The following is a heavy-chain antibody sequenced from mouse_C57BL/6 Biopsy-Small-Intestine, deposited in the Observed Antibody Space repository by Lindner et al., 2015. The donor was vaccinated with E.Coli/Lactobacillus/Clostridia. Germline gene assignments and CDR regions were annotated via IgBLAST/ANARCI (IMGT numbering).Heavy chain of an antibody. D-gene: IGHD2-5*01. Sequence: VQLQESGPELVKPGASVRMSCKASGYTFSSYVINWVKQKPGLGLEWIGYINPYNDGSKYNEKFKGKATLTSDKSASTAYMELSSLTSEDSAVYCCAVYYSNYVFAYWGQGTLVTVSA. CDR2: INPYNDGS. V-gene: IGHV1-14*01. J-gene: IGHJ3*01. CDR1: GYTFSSYV. CDR3: AVYYSNYVFAY.